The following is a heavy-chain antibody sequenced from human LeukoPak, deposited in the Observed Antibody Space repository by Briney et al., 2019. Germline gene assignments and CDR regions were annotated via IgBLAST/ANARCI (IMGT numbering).Heavy chain of an antibody. CDR2: ITPSGGT. CDR3: ARDRYGDGFAHFDY. J-gene: IGHJ4*02. V-gene: IGHV1-2*02. Sequence: ASVKVSCKASGYTFTSYAMHWVRQAPGQGLEWMGWITPSGGTNYPQKFQGRVAITRDTSITTAYMDLSRLTPDDTAVYYCARDRYGDGFAHFDYWGQRAPVTVPS. D-gene: IGHD5-24*01. CDR1: GYTFTSYA.